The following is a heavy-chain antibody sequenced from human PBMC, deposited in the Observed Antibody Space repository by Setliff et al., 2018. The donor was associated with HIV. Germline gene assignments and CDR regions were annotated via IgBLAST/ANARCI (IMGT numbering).Heavy chain of an antibody. Sequence: AASGFSVSSNYMSWVRQAPGKGLEWVSVINRGGNTYYADSVKGRFTISRDNSNNTVYLQMNSLRAEDTAVYYCARGGNYYDGSGLDGFDIWGQGTMVTVSS. J-gene: IGHJ3*02. V-gene: IGHV3-66*01. D-gene: IGHD3-22*01. CDR3: ARGGNYYDGSGLDGFDI. CDR1: GFSVSSNY. CDR2: INRGGNT.